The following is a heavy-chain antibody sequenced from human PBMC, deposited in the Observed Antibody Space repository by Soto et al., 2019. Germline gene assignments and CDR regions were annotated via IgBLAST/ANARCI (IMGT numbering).Heavy chain of an antibody. J-gene: IGHJ4*01. CDR1: GDSVSSNSAG. D-gene: IGHD1-26*01. CDR2: TYYRSEWYY. Sequence: SQTLSLTCAITGDSVSSNSAGWSWVRQSPSRGLEWLGRTYYRSEWYYEYAVSVRGRITINPDTSKNQNSLQLSSVTPEDTAVYFCARGEQYSGRIFDYWGQGTLVTVSS. V-gene: IGHV6-1*01. CDR3: ARGEQYSGRIFDY.